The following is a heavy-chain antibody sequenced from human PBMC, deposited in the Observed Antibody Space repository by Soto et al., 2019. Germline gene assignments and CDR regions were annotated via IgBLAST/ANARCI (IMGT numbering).Heavy chain of an antibody. CDR3: ATTFDYNGYFDP. D-gene: IGHD4-4*01. Sequence: GESLKISCKTSGYSLTTYWFAGVRQMPGKGLEWMGIIYLSDSDTIYSPSAQGHFTISADKSIKTAYLQWSSLKASDTAIYYCATTFDYNGYFDPWGQGTQVTVSS. J-gene: IGHJ5*02. CDR2: IYLSDSDT. CDR1: GYSLTTYW. V-gene: IGHV5-51*01.